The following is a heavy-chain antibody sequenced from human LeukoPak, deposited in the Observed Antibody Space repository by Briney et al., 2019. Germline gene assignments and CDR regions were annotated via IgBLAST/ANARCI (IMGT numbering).Heavy chain of an antibody. V-gene: IGHV4-59*08. D-gene: IGHD3-22*01. CDR3: ARGSSGYYYG. CDR1: GGSISSYY. J-gene: IGHJ3*01. CDR2: MYYSGST. Sequence: SETLSLTCTVSGGSISSYYWSWIRQSPGKGLEWIEHMYYSGSTNYNPSLKSRVTISLDTSNNQFSLRLTSMTAADTAVYYCARGSSGYYYGWGQGTMVTVSS.